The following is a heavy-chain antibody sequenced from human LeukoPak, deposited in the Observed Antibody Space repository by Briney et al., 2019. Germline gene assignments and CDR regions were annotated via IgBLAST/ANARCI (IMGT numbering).Heavy chain of an antibody. CDR2: IYTSGST. CDR1: GGSISSGSYY. CDR3: ARGGSSHHAGV. J-gene: IGHJ3*01. D-gene: IGHD6-13*01. Sequence: SQTLSLTCTVSGGSISSGSYYWSWIRQPAGKGREWIGRIYTSGSTNYNPSLKSRVTISVDTSKNQFSLKLSSVTAADTAVYYCARGGSSHHAGVWGQGTMVTVSS. V-gene: IGHV4-61*02.